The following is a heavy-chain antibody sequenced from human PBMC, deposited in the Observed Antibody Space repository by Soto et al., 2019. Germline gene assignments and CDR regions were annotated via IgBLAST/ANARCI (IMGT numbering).Heavy chain of an antibody. J-gene: IGHJ6*02. CDR2: IKPDGSEV. Sequence: EVQLVESGGGLVLPGGSPRLSCAASGFLFSSSWMTWVRQAPGKGLEWVANIKPDGSEVYYADSVKGRFTISRDNARKSLYLQLSSLRADDTAVYYCARESLLKSIPIYLYFYYAMDVWGQGTAVIVSS. CDR3: ARESLLKSIPIYLYFYYAMDV. CDR1: GFLFSSSW. V-gene: IGHV3-7*03. D-gene: IGHD2-2*02.